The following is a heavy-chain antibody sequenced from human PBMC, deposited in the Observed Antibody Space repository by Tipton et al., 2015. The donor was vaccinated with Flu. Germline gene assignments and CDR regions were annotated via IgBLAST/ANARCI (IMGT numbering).Heavy chain of an antibody. D-gene: IGHD2-15*01. Sequence: LRLSCSVSGASISSGAYYWTWIRQSAGRGLEWIGRIYTRGETNSNPSLGGRVTVSVDRTKNQFFLCLTSVTAADTAMYYCARASGTVVAPHYLDLWGQGTLVIVSS. V-gene: IGHV4-61*02. CDR3: ARASGTVVAPHYLDL. J-gene: IGHJ4*02. CDR2: IYTRGET. CDR1: GASISSGAYY.